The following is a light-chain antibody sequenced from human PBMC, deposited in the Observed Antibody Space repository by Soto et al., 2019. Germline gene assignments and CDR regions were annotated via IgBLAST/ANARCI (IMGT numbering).Light chain of an antibody. CDR2: AAS. V-gene: IGKV3-15*01. Sequence: EIVMTPSPATLSVSPGDRATLSCRASQRVSSNLAWYQQQPGQAPRLLIYAASPRATGIPARFSGSGSGTEFTLTLSSLQSEDFAGYYCQHYNNWPPWTVGQGTKVEIK. CDR3: QHYNNWPPWT. J-gene: IGKJ1*01. CDR1: QRVSSN.